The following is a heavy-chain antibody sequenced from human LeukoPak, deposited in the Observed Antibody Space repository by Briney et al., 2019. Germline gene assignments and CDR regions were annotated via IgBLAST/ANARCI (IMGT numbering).Heavy chain of an antibody. CDR2: ISAYNGNT. J-gene: IGHJ6*03. V-gene: IGHV1-18*01. D-gene: IGHD6-13*01. CDR3: ARAWDSRHYYYYYMDV. CDR1: GYTFTSYG. Sequence: ASVKVSCKASGYTFTSYGISWVRQAPGQGLEWMGWISAYNGNTNYAQKLQGRVTMTTDTSTSTAYMELRSLRSDDTAVYYCARAWDSRHYYYYYMDVWGKGTTVTVSS.